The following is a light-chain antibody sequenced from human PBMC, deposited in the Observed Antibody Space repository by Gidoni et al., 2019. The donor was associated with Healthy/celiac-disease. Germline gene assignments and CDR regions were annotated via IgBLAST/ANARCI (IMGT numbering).Light chain of an antibody. V-gene: IGKV4-1*01. J-gene: IGKJ2*01. CDR3: QQYYSTPYT. CDR1: QSVLYSSNNKNY. Sequence: DIVMTQSPDSLAVSLGERATINCKSSQSVLYSSNNKNYLAWYQQKPGQPPKLLIYWASTRESGGPDRFSGSGSGTDFTLTISSLQAEDVAVYYCQQYYSTPYTFGQXTKLEIK. CDR2: WAS.